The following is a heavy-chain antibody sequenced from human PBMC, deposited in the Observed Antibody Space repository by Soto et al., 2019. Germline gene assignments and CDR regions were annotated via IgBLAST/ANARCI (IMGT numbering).Heavy chain of an antibody. CDR3: ATLDSSSWYNYYYYYGMDV. CDR2: IDPSDSYT. J-gene: IGHJ6*02. CDR1: GYSFTSYW. V-gene: IGHV5-10-1*01. D-gene: IGHD6-13*01. Sequence: PGESLKISCKGSGYSFTSYWISWVRQMPWKGLEWMGRIDPSDSYTNYSPSFQGHVTISADKSISAAYLQWSSRKASDTAMYYCATLDSSSWYNYYYYYGMDVWGQGTTVTVSS.